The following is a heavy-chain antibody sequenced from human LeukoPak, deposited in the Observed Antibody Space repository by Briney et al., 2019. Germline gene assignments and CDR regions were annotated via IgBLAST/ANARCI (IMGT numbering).Heavy chain of an antibody. CDR3: AREGGNSLYYFDY. Sequence: GRSLRLSCAASGFTFSSYAMHWVRQAPGKGLEWVAVISYDGSNKYYADSVKGRFTISRDNPKNTLYLQMNSLRAEDTAVYYCAREGGNSLYYFDYWGQGTLVTVSS. CDR2: ISYDGSNK. J-gene: IGHJ4*02. CDR1: GFTFSSYA. V-gene: IGHV3-30*04. D-gene: IGHD4-23*01.